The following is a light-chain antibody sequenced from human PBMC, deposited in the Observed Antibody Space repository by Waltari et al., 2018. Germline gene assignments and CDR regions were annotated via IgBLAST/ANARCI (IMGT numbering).Light chain of an antibody. J-gene: IGKJ3*01. Sequence: DIQMTQSPPSLSASVGDTVTIACRASQDINGFLNWYQQKPGQPPQLLIYATSNLQTGVPSRFSGSRYGTEFILTVSNLQPEDFATYYCLQHSSYPPTFGPGTKLDIK. CDR2: ATS. V-gene: IGKV1-17*02. CDR1: QDINGF. CDR3: LQHSSYPPT.